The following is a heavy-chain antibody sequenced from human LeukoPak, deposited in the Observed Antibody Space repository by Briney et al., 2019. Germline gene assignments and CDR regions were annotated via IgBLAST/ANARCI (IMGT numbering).Heavy chain of an antibody. V-gene: IGHV4-34*01. CDR3: ARRHSSSWQRAVDY. D-gene: IGHD6-13*01. CDR2: INHSGST. CDR1: GGSFSGYY. J-gene: IGHJ4*02. Sequence: SETLSLTCAVSGGSFSGYYWSWIRQPPGKGLEWIGEINHSGSTNYNPSPKSRVTISVDTSKKQFSLKLSSVTAADTAVYYCARRHSSSWQRAVDYWGQGTLVTVSS.